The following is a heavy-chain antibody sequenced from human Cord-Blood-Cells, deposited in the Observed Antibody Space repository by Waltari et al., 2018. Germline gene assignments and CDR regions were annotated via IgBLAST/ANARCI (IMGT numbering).Heavy chain of an antibody. CDR3: ARGIVVPAAIDY. D-gene: IGHD2-2*01. CDR1: GGSFSGYY. V-gene: IGHV4-34*01. CDR2: INHSGST. J-gene: IGHJ4*02. Sequence: QVQLQQWGAGLLKPSETLSLTCAVYGGSFSGYYWSWIRQPPGKGLEWIGEINHSGSTNYNPSLKSPVTISVDTSKNQFSLKLSSVTAADTAVYYCARGIVVPAAIDYWGQGTLVTVSS.